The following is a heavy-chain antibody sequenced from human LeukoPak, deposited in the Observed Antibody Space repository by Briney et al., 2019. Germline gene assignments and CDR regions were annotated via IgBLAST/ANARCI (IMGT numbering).Heavy chain of an antibody. J-gene: IGHJ4*02. D-gene: IGHD1/OR15-1a*01. CDR2: FDPEDGET. Sequence: GASVKVSCKVSGYTLTELSMHWVRQAPGKGLEWMGGFDPEDGETIYAQKFQGRVTITRDTSASTAYMELSSLRSEDTAVYYCARDPGNKEFDYWGQGTLVTVSS. CDR3: ARDPGNKEFDY. V-gene: IGHV1-24*01. CDR1: GYTLTELS.